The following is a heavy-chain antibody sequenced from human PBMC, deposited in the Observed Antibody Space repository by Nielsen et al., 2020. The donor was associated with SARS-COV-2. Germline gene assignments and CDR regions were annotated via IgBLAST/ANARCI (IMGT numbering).Heavy chain of an antibody. Sequence: ASVLVSCKASGYTFTSYAVNWVGHHPAQRLEWMGWINAGNGNTKYSQKFQGRVTITRDTSASTAYMELSSLRSEDTAVYYCARDLVVGATTWYYMDVWGKGTTVTVSS. D-gene: IGHD1-26*01. CDR1: GYTFTSYA. CDR3: ARDLVVGATTWYYMDV. V-gene: IGHV1-3*01. CDR2: INAGNGNT. J-gene: IGHJ6*03.